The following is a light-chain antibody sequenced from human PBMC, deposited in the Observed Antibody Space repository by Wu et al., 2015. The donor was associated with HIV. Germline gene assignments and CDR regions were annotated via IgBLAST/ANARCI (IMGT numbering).Light chain of an antibody. V-gene: IGKV1-9*01. Sequence: DSQLTQSPSFLSASIGARVTITCRASQGIGSYLAWYQQKPGKVPKLLIYAASILQSGVPSRFSGSGSGTKFTLTINSLQPDDIATYYCQRPYDFPLWTFGQGTKLELK. J-gene: IGKJ2*02. CDR3: QRPYDFPLWT. CDR2: AAS. CDR1: QGIGSY.